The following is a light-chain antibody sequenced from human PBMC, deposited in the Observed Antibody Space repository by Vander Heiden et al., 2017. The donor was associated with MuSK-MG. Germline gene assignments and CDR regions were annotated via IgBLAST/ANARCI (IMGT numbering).Light chain of an antibody. J-gene: IGLJ2*01. CDR3: SSFAGYNNFVV. V-gene: IGLV2-8*01. CDR2: DVT. Sequence: QSALTQPPSASGSLGQSVTISCTGTSSDVGGYNYVSWYQQHPGKVPKVMMFDVTKRPSGVPDRFSGSKSGNTASLTVYGLQAEDEADYYCSSFAGYNNFVVFGGGTKLTVL. CDR1: SSDVGGYNY.